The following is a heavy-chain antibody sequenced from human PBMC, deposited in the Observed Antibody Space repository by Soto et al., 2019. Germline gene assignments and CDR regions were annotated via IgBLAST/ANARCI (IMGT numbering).Heavy chain of an antibody. D-gene: IGHD3-3*01. V-gene: IGHV3-23*01. CDR1: GFTFSNYA. J-gene: IGHJ6*02. CDR3: AIDGDDFWSGRLSYKFFYGMEV. CDR2: IVETGGST. Sequence: EVQLLESGGGLVQPGGSLRLACAASGFTFSNYAMTWVRQAPGKGLEWVSAIVETGGSTYYADSVKGRFTISRDNTKDSLYLQMNSLRAADPAMYFCAIDGDDFWSGRLSYKFFYGMEVWGQGTTVTVSS.